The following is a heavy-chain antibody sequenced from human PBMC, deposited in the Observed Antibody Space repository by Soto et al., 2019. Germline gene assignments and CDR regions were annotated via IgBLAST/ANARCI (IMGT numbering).Heavy chain of an antibody. CDR3: ARAYLGRLPRRADYYYAMDV. CDR2: LGAADDP. CDR1: GFSFRDYD. Sequence: GGSLILSFAASGFSFRDYDMHWVRQRTGKGLEWVSGLGAADDPYYIASVKGRFSVSRDNAQNSLYLQMNNLRVDDTAVYFCARAYLGRLPRRADYYYAMDVWGRGTTVTVSS. V-gene: IGHV3-13*05. J-gene: IGHJ6*02. D-gene: IGHD1-26*01.